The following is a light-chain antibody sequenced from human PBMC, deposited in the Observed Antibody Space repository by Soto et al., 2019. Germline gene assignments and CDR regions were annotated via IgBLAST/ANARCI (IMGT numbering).Light chain of an antibody. CDR2: LAS. J-gene: IGKJ1*01. V-gene: IGKV2-28*01. CDR1: QSLLDINGNTY. Sequence: DIVLTQSPLSLPVTPGEPASISCRSSQSLLDINGNTYLDWYLQKPGQSPQLLIYLASNRASGVPGRVNGSGSGTNFTLKISRGEAEGVGVYFRMQGLPNPKTFGQGTQVEIK. CDR3: MQGLPNPKT.